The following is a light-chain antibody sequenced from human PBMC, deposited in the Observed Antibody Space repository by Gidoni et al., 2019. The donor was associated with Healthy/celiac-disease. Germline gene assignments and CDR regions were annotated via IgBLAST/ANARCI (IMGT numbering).Light chain of an antibody. CDR3: MQGTNWPRT. V-gene: IGKV2-30*01. CDR1: QSLVSSAGNTY. CDR2: KVS. Sequence: DVVMTQSPLSLPVTLGQPASISCRSSQSLVSSAGNTYLNWFQQRLGQSPRRLIYKVSNRDSGVPDRFSGSGSGTDFTLKSSRVESEDVGVYYCMQGTNWPRTFGQXTKVXIK. J-gene: IGKJ1*01.